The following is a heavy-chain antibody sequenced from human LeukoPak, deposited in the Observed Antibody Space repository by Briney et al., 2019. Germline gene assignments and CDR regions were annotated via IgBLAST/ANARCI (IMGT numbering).Heavy chain of an antibody. CDR1: GGSVSRGGYY. V-gene: IGHV4-31*03. D-gene: IGHD1-26*01. CDR3: ATADWESFYFDS. CDR2: TSYSEGT. Sequence: PSETLSLTCTVSGGSVSRGGYYWNWIRQHPGKGLEWIGFTSYSEGTYYNPSLMSRITISVDIFQNQFSLKMREVTAADTAVYFCATADWESFYFDSWGQGALVAVSS. J-gene: IGHJ4*02.